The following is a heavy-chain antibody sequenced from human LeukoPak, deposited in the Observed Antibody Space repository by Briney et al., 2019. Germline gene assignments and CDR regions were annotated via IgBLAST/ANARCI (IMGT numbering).Heavy chain of an antibody. V-gene: IGHV1-8*01. J-gene: IGHJ4*02. CDR1: GYTFTRYD. D-gene: IGHD1-20*01. Sequence: ASVKASCKASGYTFTRYDINWVRQATGQGLEWMGWMNPNSGNTGYAQKFQGRVTMTRNTSISTAYMELSSLRSEDTAVYYCARGTNNWNDDDYFDYWGQGTLVTVSS. CDR3: ARGTNNWNDDDYFDY. CDR2: MNPNSGNT.